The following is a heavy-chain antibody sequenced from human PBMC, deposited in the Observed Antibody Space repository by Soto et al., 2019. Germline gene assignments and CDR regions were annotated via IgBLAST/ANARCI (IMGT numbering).Heavy chain of an antibody. V-gene: IGHV4-59*01. J-gene: IGHJ2*01. CDR3: ARGNWESSSWDRYFDL. D-gene: IGHD6-13*01. CDR2: VHYSGST. CDR1: GDSISRYY. Sequence: QVQLQESGPGLVKPSETLSLTCTVSGDSISRYYWTWIRQPPGKGLEWIGYVHYSGSTNYNPSLQSRVTISADTSKNQFSLMLTSVTAADTAMYYCARGNWESSSWDRYFDLWGRGTLVSVSS.